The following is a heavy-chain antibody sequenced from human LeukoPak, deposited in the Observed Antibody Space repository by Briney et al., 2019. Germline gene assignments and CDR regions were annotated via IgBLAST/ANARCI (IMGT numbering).Heavy chain of an antibody. CDR3: ARGGLRGYPDY. CDR2: MNRNSGNT. CDR1: GYTFTNYD. Sequence: VASVKVSCKASGYTFTNYDINWVRQAPGQGLEWMGWMNRNSGNTGQAQKFQSRVTITRNTSISTAYMELSSLRSEDTAVYYCARGGLRGYPDYWGQGTLVTVSS. V-gene: IGHV1-8*01. D-gene: IGHD5-18*01. J-gene: IGHJ4*02.